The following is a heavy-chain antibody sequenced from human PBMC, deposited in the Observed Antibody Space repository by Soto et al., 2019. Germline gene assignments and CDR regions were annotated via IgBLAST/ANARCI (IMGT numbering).Heavy chain of an antibody. CDR3: SRDPGGTDFAEWTYYFDY. J-gene: IGHJ4*02. CDR2: ISYDGSNK. V-gene: IGHV3-30-3*01. D-gene: IGHD3-3*01. Sequence: QVQLVESGGGVVQPGRSLRLSCAASGFTFSSYAMHWVRQAPGKGLEWVAVISYDGSNKYYADSVKGRFTISRDNSKSTLYLPMNSLRAEDTAVYSCSRDPGGTDFAEWTYYFDYWGQGTLVTVSS. CDR1: GFTFSSYA.